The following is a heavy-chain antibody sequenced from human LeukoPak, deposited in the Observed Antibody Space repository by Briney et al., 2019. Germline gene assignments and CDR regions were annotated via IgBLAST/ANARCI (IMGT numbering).Heavy chain of an antibody. V-gene: IGHV1-18*01. J-gene: IGHJ4*02. D-gene: IGHD6-13*01. Sequence: GASVKVSCKASGYTFTSYGISWVRQAPGQGLEWMGWIGAYNGNTNYAQKLQGRVTMTTDTSTSTAYMELRSLRSDDTAVYYCARDRSVAAAGHHDYWGQGTLVTVSS. CDR3: ARDRSVAAAGHHDY. CDR2: IGAYNGNT. CDR1: GYTFTSYG.